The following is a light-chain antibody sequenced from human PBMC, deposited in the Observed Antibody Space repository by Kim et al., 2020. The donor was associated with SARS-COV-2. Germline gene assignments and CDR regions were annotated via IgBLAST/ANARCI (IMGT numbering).Light chain of an antibody. CDR1: SSDVGSYKY. CDR2: DFS. J-gene: IGLJ2*01. Sequence: GQSITIACTGTSSDVGSYKYVSCYQQHPGRTPKLMSYDFSNRPSGVSNRFSGSKSGNTASLTISGLQAEDEADYYCSSYTRSRTVVFGGGTKLTVL. V-gene: IGLV2-14*03. CDR3: SSYTRSRTVV.